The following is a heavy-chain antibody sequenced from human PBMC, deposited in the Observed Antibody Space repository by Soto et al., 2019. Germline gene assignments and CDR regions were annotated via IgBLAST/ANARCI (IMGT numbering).Heavy chain of an antibody. CDR2: ISGRGDT. CDR1: GFTFSSFV. V-gene: IGHV3-23*01. J-gene: IGHJ2*01. D-gene: IGHD2-21*02. CDR3: AKGHKYCGGDCYDWYFDL. Sequence: EVQLLESGGGVVQPGGSLRLSCAASGFTFSSFVMSWVRQAPGKGLEWVSGISGRGDTYYADSVKGRFTISRDNSRNTLYLQMNSLRAEDTAVYYCAKGHKYCGGDCYDWYFDLWGRGTLVTVSS.